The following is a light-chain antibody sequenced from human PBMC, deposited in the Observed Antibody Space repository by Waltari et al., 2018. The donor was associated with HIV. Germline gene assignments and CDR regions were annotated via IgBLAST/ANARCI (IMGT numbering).Light chain of an antibody. CDR2: GAS. CDR3: QQYGSSTIT. J-gene: IGKJ5*01. V-gene: IGKV3-20*01. CDR1: QSVSSSY. Sequence: IVLTQSPGPLSFPPGASAPLSCRASQSVSSSYLAWYQQKPGQAPRLLIYGASSRATGIPDRFSGSGSGTDFTLTISRLEPEDFAVYYCQQYGSSTITFGQGTRLEIK.